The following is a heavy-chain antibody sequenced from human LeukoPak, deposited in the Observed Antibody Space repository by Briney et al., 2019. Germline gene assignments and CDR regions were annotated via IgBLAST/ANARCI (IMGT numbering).Heavy chain of an antibody. Sequence: GGPLRLSCAASGFTLSSYAMSWVRQAPGKGLEWVSAISGSGGSTYYADSVKGRFTISRDNSKNTLYLQMNSLRAEDTAVYYCAKVLGIAAAGTGPDYWGQGTLVTVSS. CDR1: GFTLSSYA. D-gene: IGHD6-13*01. V-gene: IGHV3-23*01. CDR2: ISGSGGST. J-gene: IGHJ4*02. CDR3: AKVLGIAAAGTGPDY.